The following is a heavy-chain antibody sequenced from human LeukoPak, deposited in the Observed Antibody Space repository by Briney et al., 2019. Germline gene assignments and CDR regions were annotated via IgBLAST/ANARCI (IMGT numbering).Heavy chain of an antibody. V-gene: IGHV1-2*06. J-gene: IGHJ4*02. Sequence: ASVKVSCKASGYTFTGYYMHWVRQAPGQGLDWMGRINPNSGCTNYAQKFQGRVTMTRDTSISTAYMELSRLRSDDTAVYYCARAVGTAMVSGDYWGQGTLVTVSS. CDR1: GYTFTGYY. D-gene: IGHD5-18*01. CDR3: ARAVGTAMVSGDY. CDR2: INPNSGCT.